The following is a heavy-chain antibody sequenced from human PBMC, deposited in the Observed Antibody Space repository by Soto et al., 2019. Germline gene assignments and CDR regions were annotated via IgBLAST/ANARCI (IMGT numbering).Heavy chain of an antibody. CDR2: IIPLLSTS. V-gene: IGHV1-69*08. J-gene: IGHJ4*02. Sequence: QVQLEQSGAEVKKPGSSVKVSCKASGGPFSNDIITWVRQAPGQGLEWMGRIIPLLSTSTYAQKFQGRLTTTAHRSTGTAYMELNSLRSEDTAVYYCARDSPIGSTFSGYDAIDYWGQGTRITVSS. CDR1: GGPFSNDI. CDR3: ARDSPIGSTFSGYDAIDY. D-gene: IGHD5-12*01.